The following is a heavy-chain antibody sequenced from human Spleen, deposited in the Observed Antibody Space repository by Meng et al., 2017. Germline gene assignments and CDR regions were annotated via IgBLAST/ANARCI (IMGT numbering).Heavy chain of an antibody. D-gene: IGHD6-19*01. CDR2: MNPNSGDS. J-gene: IGHJ3*02. V-gene: IGHV1-8*01. Sequence: QVQLVQSRAEAKKPGASVKVSCKASGYTFTSFDINWVRQATGQGLEWMGWMNPNSGDSGFAQKFQGRVTLTRDASTSTAYMDLSSLRSDDTAVYFCTRAGTGWAYDAFDIWGQGTMVTVSS. CDR1: GYTFTSFD. CDR3: TRAGTGWAYDAFDI.